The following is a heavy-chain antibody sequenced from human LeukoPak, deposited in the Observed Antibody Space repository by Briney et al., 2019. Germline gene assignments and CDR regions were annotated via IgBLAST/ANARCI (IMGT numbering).Heavy chain of an antibody. CDR2: IYYSGST. V-gene: IGHV4-39*01. CDR3: ARPYGAAGLD. CDR1: GGSISSSSYY. J-gene: IGHJ4*02. Sequence: SETLSLTCTVSGGSISSSSYYWGWIRQPPGKGLEWIGSIYYSGSTYYNPSLKSRVTISVDTSKNQFSLKLSSVTAADTAVYYCARPYGAAGLDWGQGTPVTVSS. D-gene: IGHD4-17*01.